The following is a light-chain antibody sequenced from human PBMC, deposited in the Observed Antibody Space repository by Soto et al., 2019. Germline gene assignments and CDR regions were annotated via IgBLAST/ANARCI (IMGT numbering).Light chain of an antibody. J-gene: IGKJ1*01. CDR3: QQYGSSPRT. CDR2: XSS. Sequence: EIVMTQSPASLSLSPWEIATLSCRASHSVIIYLALYQHXPGHAPXXXXXXSSXXATGIPDRFSGSGSGTDFTLTISRLEPEDFAVYYCQQYGSSPRTFGQGTKVDIK. CDR1: HSVIIY. V-gene: IGKV3-20*01.